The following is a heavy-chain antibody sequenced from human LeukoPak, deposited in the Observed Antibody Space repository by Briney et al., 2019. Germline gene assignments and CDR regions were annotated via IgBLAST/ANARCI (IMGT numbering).Heavy chain of an antibody. Sequence: GGSVKVSCVTSGYTFTAYYLHGVRQAPGQGLEWMGCINPKSDGTDYAHKFKGRVTMPTDMPSTTAYMERTRLRFSDTAGYFLSRRGDMATDRGDHCEPWGQGPLVAVPT. J-gene: IGHJ5*02. CDR1: GYTFTAYY. CDR3: SRRGDMATDRGDHCEP. CDR2: INPKSDGT. V-gene: IGHV1-2*07. D-gene: IGHD5-24*01.